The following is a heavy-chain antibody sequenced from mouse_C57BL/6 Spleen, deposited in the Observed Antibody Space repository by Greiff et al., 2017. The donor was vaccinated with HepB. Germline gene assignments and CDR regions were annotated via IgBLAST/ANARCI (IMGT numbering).Heavy chain of an antibody. CDR3: TDGYYYFDY. D-gene: IGHD2-3*01. J-gene: IGHJ2*01. Sequence: DVHLVESGGGLVQPGGSMKLSCVASGFTFSNYWMNWVRQSPEKGLEWVAQIRLKSDNYATHYAESVKGRFTISRDDSKSSVYLQMNNLRAEDTGIYYCTDGYYYFDYWGQGTTLTVSS. V-gene: IGHV6-3*01. CDR1: GFTFSNYW. CDR2: IRLKSDNYAT.